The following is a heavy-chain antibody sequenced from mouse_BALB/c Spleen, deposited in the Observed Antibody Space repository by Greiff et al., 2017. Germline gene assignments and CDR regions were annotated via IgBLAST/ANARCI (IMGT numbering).Heavy chain of an antibody. CDR1: GFTFSSFG. CDR2: ISSGCSTI. J-gene: IGHJ3*01. CDR3: ARSRDFFYGFAY. Sequence: EVKLVESGGGLVQPGGSRKLSCAASGFTFSSFGMHWVRQAPEKGLEWVAYISSGCSTIYYADTVKGRFTISRDNPKNTLFLQMTSLRSEDTAMYYCARSRDFFYGFAYWGQGTLVTVSA. D-gene: IGHD1-1*01. V-gene: IGHV5-17*02.